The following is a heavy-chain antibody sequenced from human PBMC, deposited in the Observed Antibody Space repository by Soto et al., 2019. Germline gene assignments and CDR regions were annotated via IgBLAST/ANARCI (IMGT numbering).Heavy chain of an antibody. CDR1: GGTFSSYA. D-gene: IGHD2-8*01. Sequence: SVKVSCKASGGTFSSYAISWVRQAPGQGLEWMGGIIPIFGTANYAQKFQGRVTITADKSTSTAYMELRSLRSEDTAVYYCARGYCTNGVCYLNFDYWGQGTLVTVSS. V-gene: IGHV1-69*06. CDR3: ARGYCTNGVCYLNFDY. CDR2: IIPIFGTA. J-gene: IGHJ4*02.